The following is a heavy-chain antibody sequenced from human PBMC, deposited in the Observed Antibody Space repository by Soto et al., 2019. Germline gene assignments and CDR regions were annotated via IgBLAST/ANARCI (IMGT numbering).Heavy chain of an antibody. Sequence: VNLKGSCSFLVKPTETLTLTFTGPGFFLQNARMGVSWVRQPPGKALEWLAHIFSNDEKSYSTSLKSRLTISKDTSKSQVVLTMTNMDPVDTATYYCARMGDNWNFYYFDYWGQGTLVTVSS. CDR2: IFSNDEK. D-gene: IGHD1-7*01. V-gene: IGHV2-26*01. CDR1: GFFLQNARMG. CDR3: ARMGDNWNFYYFDY. J-gene: IGHJ4*02.